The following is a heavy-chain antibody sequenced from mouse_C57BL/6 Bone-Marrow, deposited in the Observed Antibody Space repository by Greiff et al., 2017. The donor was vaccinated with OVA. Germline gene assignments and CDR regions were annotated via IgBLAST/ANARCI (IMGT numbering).Heavy chain of an antibody. V-gene: IGHV1-58*01. CDR3: ARSREDDGPWFVY. D-gene: IGHD1-1*01. Sequence: EVQLQQSGAELVRSGSSVKMSCKTSGYTFTSYGINWVKQRPGQGLEWIGYIYIGNGYTEYNEKFKGKATLTSDTSSSTAYMQLSSRTSEDSAIYVYARSREDDGPWFVYWGQVTMVTVSA. CDR1: GYTFTSYG. CDR2: IYIGNGYT. J-gene: IGHJ3*01.